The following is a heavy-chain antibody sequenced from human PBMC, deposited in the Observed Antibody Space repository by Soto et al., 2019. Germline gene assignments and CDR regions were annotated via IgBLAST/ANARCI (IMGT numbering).Heavy chain of an antibody. Sequence: PSETLSLTCAVYGGSFSGYYWSWIRQPPGKGLEWIGEINHSGSTNYNPSLKSRVTISVDTSKNQFSLKLSSVTAADIAVYYCASGGGYTFGGLTGWFDPWGQGTLVTVSS. CDR3: ASGGGYTFGGLTGWFDP. CDR2: INHSGST. D-gene: IGHD3-16*01. J-gene: IGHJ5*02. CDR1: GGSFSGYY. V-gene: IGHV4-34*01.